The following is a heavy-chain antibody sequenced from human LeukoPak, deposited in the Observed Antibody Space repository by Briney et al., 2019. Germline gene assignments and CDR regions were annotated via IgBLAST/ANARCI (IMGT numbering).Heavy chain of an antibody. Sequence: PSGGPLRLSCAASGFTFRDYWMSWVRQAPGKGLEWVAYIKPGGSNKYYMLSVKGRFTISRDNTDNSLHQQMNSLRGEDTAVYYCAREAYWSFDYWGQGTPVSVSS. CDR3: AREAYWSFDY. CDR1: GFTFRDYW. J-gene: IGHJ4*02. CDR2: IKPGGSNK. D-gene: IGHD2-8*02. V-gene: IGHV3-7*01.